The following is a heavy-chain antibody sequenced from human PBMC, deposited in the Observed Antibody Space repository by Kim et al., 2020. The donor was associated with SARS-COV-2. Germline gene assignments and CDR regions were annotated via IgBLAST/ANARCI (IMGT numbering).Heavy chain of an antibody. V-gene: IGHV3-15*01. CDR1: GFTFSNAW. Sequence: GGSLRLSCAASGFTFSNAWMSWVRQAPGKGLEWVGRIKSKTDGGTTDYAAPVKGRFTISRDDSKNTLYLQMNSLKTEDTAVYYCTTAPEKNYYYYMDVWGKETTVTVSS. CDR3: TTAPEKNYYYYMDV. J-gene: IGHJ6*03. CDR2: IKSKTDGGTT.